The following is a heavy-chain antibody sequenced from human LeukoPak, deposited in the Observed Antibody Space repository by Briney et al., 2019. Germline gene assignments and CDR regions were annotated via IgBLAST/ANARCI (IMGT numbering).Heavy chain of an antibody. Sequence: SATLYLTCTVSGGSISSYYWSWIRQPPGKGLEWIGYIYYSGSTNYNPSLKSRVTISVDTSKNQFSLKLSSVTAADTAVYYCARVICSSTSCYPDYWGQGTLVTVSS. CDR1: GGSISSYY. CDR2: IYYSGST. J-gene: IGHJ4*02. D-gene: IGHD2-2*01. CDR3: ARVICSSTSCYPDY. V-gene: IGHV4-59*01.